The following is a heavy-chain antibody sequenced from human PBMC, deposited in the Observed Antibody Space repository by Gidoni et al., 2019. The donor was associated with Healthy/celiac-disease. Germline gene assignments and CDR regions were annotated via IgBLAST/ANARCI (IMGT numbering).Heavy chain of an antibody. J-gene: IGHJ2*01. CDR3: ARHVTTVTTTWYFDL. CDR2: IYPGDSDT. Sequence: GAEVKKPGESLKISCKGSGYSFTSYWIGWVRQMPGKGLEWMGIIYPGDSDTRYSPSFQGQVTISADKSISTAYLQWSSLKASDTAMYYCARHVTTVTTTWYFDLWGRGTLVTVSS. V-gene: IGHV5-51*01. D-gene: IGHD4-17*01. CDR1: GYSFTSYW.